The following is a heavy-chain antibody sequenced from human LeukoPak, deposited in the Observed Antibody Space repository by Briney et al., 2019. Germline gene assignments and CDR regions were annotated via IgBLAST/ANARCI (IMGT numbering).Heavy chain of an antibody. Sequence: GGSLRLSCAASGFTFSNYGMSWVRQAPGKGLEWVSAISGSGGSTYYADSVKGRFTISRDNSKNTLYLQMNSLRAEDTAVYYCAKDVDYYGSGLGYWGQGTLVTVSS. CDR3: AKDVDYYGSGLGY. CDR2: ISGSGGST. D-gene: IGHD3-10*01. V-gene: IGHV3-23*01. J-gene: IGHJ4*02. CDR1: GFTFSNYG.